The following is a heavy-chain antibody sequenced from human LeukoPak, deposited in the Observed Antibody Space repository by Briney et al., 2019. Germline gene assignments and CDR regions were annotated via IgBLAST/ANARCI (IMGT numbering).Heavy chain of an antibody. Sequence: SQTLSLTCTVSGGSISSGSYYWSWIRQPAGKGLEWIGRIYTSGSTNYNPSLKSRVTMSVDTSKNQFSLKLSSVTAADTAVYYCARIIVGATTGYYYYYMDVWGKGTTVTISS. J-gene: IGHJ6*03. CDR2: IYTSGST. D-gene: IGHD1-26*01. V-gene: IGHV4-61*02. CDR3: ARIIVGATTGYYYYYMDV. CDR1: GGSISSGSYY.